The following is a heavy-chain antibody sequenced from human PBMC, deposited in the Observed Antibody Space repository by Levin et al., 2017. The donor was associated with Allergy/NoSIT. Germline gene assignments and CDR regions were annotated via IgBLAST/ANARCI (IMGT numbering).Heavy chain of an antibody. CDR1: GGSIGSSSYY. CDR3: ARRFAASSNWDFDY. CDR2: IYYTGGT. D-gene: IGHD4-11*01. Sequence: SETLSLTCTVSGGSIGSSSYYWGWIRQPLGKGLEWIGSIYYTGGTYYNPSLKSRLTISVDTSKNQFSVKLTSVTAADTAVYYCARRFAASSNWDFDYWGQGSLVTVSS. J-gene: IGHJ4*02. V-gene: IGHV4-39*01.